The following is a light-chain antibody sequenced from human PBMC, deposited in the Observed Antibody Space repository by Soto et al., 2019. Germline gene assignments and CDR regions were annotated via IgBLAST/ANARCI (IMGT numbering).Light chain of an antibody. CDR2: GAS. CDR1: QSVNKAY. J-gene: IGKJ1*01. V-gene: IGKV3-20*01. CDR3: QHSGDFRWT. Sequence: EIVLTHSPGTLVLSPGDSATLSCRASQSVNKAYLVWCKVKPGQAPRGVSYGASSRATGIPDRFSGRGLGTDFTLTISRLEPEDFAVYYCQHSGDFRWTFGQGTKVDIK.